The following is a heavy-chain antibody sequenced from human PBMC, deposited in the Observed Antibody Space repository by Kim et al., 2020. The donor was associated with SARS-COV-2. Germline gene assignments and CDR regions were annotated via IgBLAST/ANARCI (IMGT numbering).Heavy chain of an antibody. D-gene: IGHD1-7*01. CDR1: GNSFPSSW. CDR2: IDLLDSFP. CDR3: TGHFRGGTTVGEWFDP. V-gene: IGHV5-10-1*01. J-gene: IGHJ5*02. Sequence: GESLKISCKGSGNSFPSSWISWVRHMPGKGWEWMGRIDLLDSFPNYSPSFKGHVTIPDAKSFTTAYLQWRSLKTSDSAIYYCTGHFRGGTTVGEWFDPWGQGTPVTDSS.